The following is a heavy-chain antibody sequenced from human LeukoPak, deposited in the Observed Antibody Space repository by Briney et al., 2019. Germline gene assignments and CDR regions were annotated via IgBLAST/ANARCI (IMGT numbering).Heavy chain of an antibody. CDR2: IGGDGGAT. V-gene: IGHV3-23*01. J-gene: IGHJ4*02. D-gene: IGHD6-19*01. Sequence: PGGSLRLSCAASGFTFSSYAMNWVRQAPGEGLEWVSTIGGDGGATHYADSVKGRFTISRANSKNTLFLQMNSLRAEDTAVYYCAKSGSRDWDYFEYWGQGTLVTASS. CDR3: AKSGSRDWDYFEY. CDR1: GFTFSSYA.